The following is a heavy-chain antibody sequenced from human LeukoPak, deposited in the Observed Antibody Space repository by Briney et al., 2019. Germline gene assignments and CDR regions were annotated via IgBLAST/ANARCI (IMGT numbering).Heavy chain of an antibody. V-gene: IGHV1-69*13. D-gene: IGHD6-13*01. CDR1: GYTFTGYY. CDR3: ATNLIAATVDS. CDR2: IIPILGTA. J-gene: IGHJ4*02. Sequence: ASVKVSCKASGYTFTGYYMHWVRQAPGQGLEWMGGIIPILGTANYAQKFQGRVTITADESTSTAYMELSRLRSDDTAVYYCATNLIAATVDSWGQGTLVTVSS.